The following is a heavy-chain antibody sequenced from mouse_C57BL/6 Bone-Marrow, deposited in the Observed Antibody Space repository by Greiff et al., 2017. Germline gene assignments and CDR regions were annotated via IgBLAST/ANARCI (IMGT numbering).Heavy chain of an antibody. D-gene: IGHD4-1*01. J-gene: IGHJ1*03. CDR3: ARRKTGAWYVDV. CDR1: GYTFTSYG. CDR2: IYPRSGNT. Sequence: VMLVESGAELARPGASVKLSCKASGYTFTSYGISWVKQRTGQGLEWIGEIYPRSGNTYYNEKFKGKATLTADKSSSTAYMELRSLTSEDSAVYFCARRKTGAWYVDVWGTGTTVTVSS. V-gene: IGHV1-81*01.